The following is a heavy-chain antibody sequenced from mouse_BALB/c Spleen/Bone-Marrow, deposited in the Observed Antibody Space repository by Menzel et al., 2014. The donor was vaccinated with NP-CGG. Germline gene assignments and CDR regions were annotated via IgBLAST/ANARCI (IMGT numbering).Heavy chain of an antibody. Sequence: VQLQQPGAELVKPGASVKLSCTASGFNIKDTYMHWVKQRPEQGLEWIGRIDPANGNTKYDPKFQGKATITADTSSNTAYLQLSSLTSEDTAVYYCAGSLYDGYFSWFAYWGQGTLVTVSA. D-gene: IGHD2-3*01. CDR3: AGSLYDGYFSWFAY. J-gene: IGHJ3*01. CDR1: GFNIKDTY. V-gene: IGHV14-3*02. CDR2: IDPANGNT.